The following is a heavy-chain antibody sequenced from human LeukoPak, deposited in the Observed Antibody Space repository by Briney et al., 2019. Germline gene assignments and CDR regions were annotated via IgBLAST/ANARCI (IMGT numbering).Heavy chain of an antibody. CDR2: IYHSGST. Sequence: SETLSLTCTVSGGSISSSYWSWIRQPPGKGLEWIGYIYHSGSTNYNPSLKSRVTISVDTSKNQFSLKLSSVTAADTAVYYCAGGIFGVVINAFHIWGQGTMVTVSS. D-gene: IGHD3-3*01. V-gene: IGHV4-59*01. CDR3: AGGIFGVVINAFHI. J-gene: IGHJ3*02. CDR1: GGSISSSY.